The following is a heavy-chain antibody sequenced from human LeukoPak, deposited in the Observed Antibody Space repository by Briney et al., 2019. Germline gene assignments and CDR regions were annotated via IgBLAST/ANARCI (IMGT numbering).Heavy chain of an antibody. CDR3: AREGDGIDY. D-gene: IGHD3-16*01. J-gene: IGHJ4*02. V-gene: IGHV3-20*01. Sequence: GGSLRLSCTASGFTFGDYAMSWFRQAPGKGLEWVSGINWNGGSTGYADSVKGRFTISRDNAKNSLYLQMNSLRAEDTALYHCAREGDGIDYWGQGTLVTVSS. CDR1: GFTFGDYA. CDR2: INWNGGST.